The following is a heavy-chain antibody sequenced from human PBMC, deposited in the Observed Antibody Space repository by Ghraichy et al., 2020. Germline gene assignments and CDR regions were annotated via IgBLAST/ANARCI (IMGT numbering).Heavy chain of an antibody. CDR2: ISGSGGNT. CDR1: GFTFRSYT. Sequence: GGSLRLSCAASGFTFRSYTMSWVRQAPGKGLEWVSAISGSGGNTYYADSVKGRFTISRDNSKNTLYLQMNSLRAEDTALYYCASDKNWNYNYWGQGTLVTVSS. D-gene: IGHD1-7*01. V-gene: IGHV3-23*01. J-gene: IGHJ4*02. CDR3: ASDKNWNYNY.